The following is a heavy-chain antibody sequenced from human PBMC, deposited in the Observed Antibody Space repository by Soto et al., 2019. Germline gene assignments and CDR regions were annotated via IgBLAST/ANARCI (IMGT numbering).Heavy chain of an antibody. D-gene: IGHD3-10*01. CDR3: ARQRYYGSGSFPYYYYYMDV. Sequence: SETLSLTCTVSGGSISSSSYYWGWIRQPPGKGLEWIGSIYYSGSTYYNPSLKSRVTISVDTSKNQFSLRLSSVTAADTAVYYCARQRYYGSGSFPYYYYYMDVWGKGTTVTVSS. CDR1: GGSISSSSYY. J-gene: IGHJ6*03. CDR2: IYYSGST. V-gene: IGHV4-39*01.